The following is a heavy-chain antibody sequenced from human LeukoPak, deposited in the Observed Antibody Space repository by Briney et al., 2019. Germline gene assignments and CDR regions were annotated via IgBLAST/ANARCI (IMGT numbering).Heavy chain of an antibody. J-gene: IGHJ4*02. Sequence: GESLKISCKGSGYSFTSYWISWVRQMPGKGLEWMGRIDPSDSYTNYRPSFQGPVTISADKSISTAYLQWSSLKASDTAMYYCARQPIAVAGTLDYWGQGTLVTVSS. D-gene: IGHD6-19*01. CDR3: ARQPIAVAGTLDY. V-gene: IGHV5-10-1*01. CDR2: IDPSDSYT. CDR1: GYSFTSYW.